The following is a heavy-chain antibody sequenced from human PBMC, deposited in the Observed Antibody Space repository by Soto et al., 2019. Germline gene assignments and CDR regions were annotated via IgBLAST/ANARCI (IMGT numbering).Heavy chain of an antibody. CDR2: IYYSGST. J-gene: IGHJ4*02. Sequence: QLQLQESGPGLVKPSETLSLTCTVSGGSISSSSYYWGWIRQPPGKGLEWIGSIYYSGSTYYNPPLKSRVTISVDTSKNQFSLKLSSVTAADTAVYYCARIAARQSFDYWGQGTLVTVSS. CDR1: GGSISSSSYY. CDR3: ARIAARQSFDY. D-gene: IGHD6-6*01. V-gene: IGHV4-39*01.